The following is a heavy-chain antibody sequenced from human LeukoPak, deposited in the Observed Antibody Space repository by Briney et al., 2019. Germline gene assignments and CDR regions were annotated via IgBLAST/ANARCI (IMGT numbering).Heavy chain of an antibody. CDR3: ARDERSTIFGVVFYYMDV. J-gene: IGHJ6*03. V-gene: IGHV3-21*01. Sequence: GGSLRLSCAASGFTVSSSYMSWVRQAPGKGLEWVSSISSSSSYIYYADSVKGRFTISRDNAKNSLYLQMNSLRAEDTAVYYCARDERSTIFGVVFYYMDVWGKGTTVTVSS. CDR2: ISSSSSYI. CDR1: GFTVSSSY. D-gene: IGHD3-3*01.